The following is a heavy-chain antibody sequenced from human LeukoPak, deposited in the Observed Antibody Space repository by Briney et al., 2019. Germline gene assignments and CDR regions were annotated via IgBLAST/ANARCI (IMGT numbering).Heavy chain of an antibody. V-gene: IGHV3-21*01. CDR2: ISSSSSYI. Sequence: GGSLRLSCAASGFTFSSYSMNWVRQAPGKGLEWVSSISSSSSYIYYADSVKGRFTISRDNDKNSLYLQMNSLRAEDTAVYYCARWYYDFWSGYWLDYWGQGTLVTVSS. D-gene: IGHD3-3*01. CDR1: GFTFSSYS. J-gene: IGHJ4*02. CDR3: ARWYYDFWSGYWLDY.